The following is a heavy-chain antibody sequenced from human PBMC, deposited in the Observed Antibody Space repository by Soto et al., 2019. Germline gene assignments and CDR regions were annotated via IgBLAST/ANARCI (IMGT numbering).Heavy chain of an antibody. CDR2: IRSKANSYAT. D-gene: IGHD3-22*01. J-gene: IGHJ4*02. V-gene: IGHV3-73*01. CDR3: FRENYFSDSSGYTRCFDY. CDR1: GFAFSGST. Sequence: LRLSCAGSGFAFSGSTIHWVRQASGKGLEWVGRIRSKANSYATAYAAAVKGRFIISRDDSETTAYLQMNSLKIEDTAVYYCFRENYFSDSSGYTRCFDYWGQGTLVTVSS.